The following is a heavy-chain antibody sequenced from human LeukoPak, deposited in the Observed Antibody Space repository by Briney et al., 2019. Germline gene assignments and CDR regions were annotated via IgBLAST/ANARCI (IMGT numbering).Heavy chain of an antibody. J-gene: IGHJ4*02. V-gene: IGHV3-7*01. CDR3: ATLRGIYYDSSGYYLDY. D-gene: IGHD3-22*01. CDR1: GFTFSTYW. CDR2: IKQDGSEK. Sequence: GGSLRLSCAASGFTFSTYWMTWVRQTPGKGLEWVANIKQDGSEKYYADSVKGRFTISRDNAKNSVYLQTSSLRVEDTAVYYCATLRGIYYDSSGYYLDYWGQGTLVTVSS.